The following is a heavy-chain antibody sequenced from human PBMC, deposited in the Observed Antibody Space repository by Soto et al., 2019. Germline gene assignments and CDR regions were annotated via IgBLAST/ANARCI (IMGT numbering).Heavy chain of an antibody. D-gene: IGHD3-9*01. V-gene: IGHV4-31*03. J-gene: IGHJ5*02. CDR2: IKYSGTT. CDR1: GASVGSGGYY. CDR3: ARDVRDTGYSYWFDP. Sequence: ASETLSLTCTVSGASVGSGGYYWSWIRQVPGKGLEWIGYIKYSGTTYDSPSRKSRVNISFDKSKNQVFLNLIFVTGADTAVYFCARDVRDTGYSYWFDPWGQGILVTVSS.